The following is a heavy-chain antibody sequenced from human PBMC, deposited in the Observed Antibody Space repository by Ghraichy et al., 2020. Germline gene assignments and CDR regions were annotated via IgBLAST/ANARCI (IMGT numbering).Heavy chain of an antibody. J-gene: IGHJ4*02. V-gene: IGHV3-23*01. CDR3: AKVIGYSSTWYDGRGAFDY. CDR1: GFTFSSYA. Sequence: GESLNISCAASGFTFSSYAMSWVRQAPGKGLEWVSAISGSGGITYYADPVKGRFTISRDNSKNTLYLQVNSLRVEDTALYYCAKVIGYSSTWYDGRGAFDYWGQGTLLTVSS. D-gene: IGHD6-13*01. CDR2: ISGSGGIT.